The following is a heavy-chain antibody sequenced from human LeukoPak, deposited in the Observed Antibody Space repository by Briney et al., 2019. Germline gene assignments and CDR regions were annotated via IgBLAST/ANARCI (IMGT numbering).Heavy chain of an antibody. J-gene: IGHJ4*02. CDR2: ISYDGSNK. Sequence: PGRSLRLSCAASGFTFSSYGMHWVRQAPGKGLEWVAVISYDGSNKYYADSVNGRFTISRDNSKNTLSLQMDSLRAEDTAVYYCAKDIRVWGSYRYPCLDYWGQGTLVTVSA. D-gene: IGHD3-16*02. CDR3: AKDIRVWGSYRYPCLDY. V-gene: IGHV3-30*18. CDR1: GFTFSSYG.